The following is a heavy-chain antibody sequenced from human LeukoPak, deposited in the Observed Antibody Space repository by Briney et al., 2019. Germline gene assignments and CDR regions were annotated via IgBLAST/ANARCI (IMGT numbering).Heavy chain of an antibody. CDR2: IYHSGST. J-gene: IGHJ4*02. V-gene: IGHV4-38-2*01. Sequence: SETLSLTCAVSGYSISSGYYWGWIRQPPGKGLEWLGRIYHSGSTYYNPSLKSRVTISVDTYKNQFSLKLSSVTAADTAVYYCARHNRPATDDFWSGYYFRILSPFDYWGQGTLVPVSS. D-gene: IGHD3-3*01. CDR1: GYSISSGYY. CDR3: ARHNRPATDDFWSGYYFRILSPFDY.